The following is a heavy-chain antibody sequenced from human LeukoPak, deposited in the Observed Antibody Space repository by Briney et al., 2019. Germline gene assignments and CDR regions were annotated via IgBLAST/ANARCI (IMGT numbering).Heavy chain of an antibody. J-gene: IGHJ6*02. CDR1: GFTFSSYS. V-gene: IGHV3-7*04. CDR3: ARAAVAGPGDV. Sequence: GGSLRLSCAASGFTFSSYSMTWVRQAPGKGLEWVANIKPDGGEKYYVDSLKGRFTISRDNAENSLYLQMSSLRAEDTAVYYCARAAVAGPGDVWGQGTTVTVYS. D-gene: IGHD6-19*01. CDR2: IKPDGGEK.